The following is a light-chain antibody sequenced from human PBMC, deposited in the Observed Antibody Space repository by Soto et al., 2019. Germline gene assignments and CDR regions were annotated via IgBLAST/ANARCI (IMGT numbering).Light chain of an antibody. J-gene: IGKJ1*01. V-gene: IGKV1-5*01. CDR1: QNINSW. CDR2: AAS. Sequence: DIQMTQSPSTLSASVGDRVTITCRASQNINSWLAWYQQKPGKAPKLLIYAASSLESGVPSRFSGSRSGTEFNLTISSLQPDDFATYYCQQYDANPWTFGQGTKVEIK. CDR3: QQYDANPWT.